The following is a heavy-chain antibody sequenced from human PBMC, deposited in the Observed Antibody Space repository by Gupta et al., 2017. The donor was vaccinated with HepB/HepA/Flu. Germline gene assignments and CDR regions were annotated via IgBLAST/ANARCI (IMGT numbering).Heavy chain of an antibody. CDR3: AHQVRVYSYGEFDY. Sequence: QITLKESGPTLVKPTQTLTLTCTFSGFSLSTSGVGVGWIRQPPGKALEWLALIYWDDDKRYSPSLKSRLTITKDTSKNQVVLTMTNMDPVDTATYYCAHQVRVYSYGEFDYWGQGTLVTVSS. J-gene: IGHJ4*02. CDR2: IYWDDDK. D-gene: IGHD5-18*01. CDR1: GFSLSTSGVG. V-gene: IGHV2-5*02.